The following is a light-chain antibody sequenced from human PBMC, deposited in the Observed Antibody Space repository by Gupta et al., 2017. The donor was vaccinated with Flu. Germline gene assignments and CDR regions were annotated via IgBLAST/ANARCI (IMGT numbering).Light chain of an antibody. CDR2: GNG. J-gene: IGLJ3*02. Sequence: QSVLTQPPSVSGAPGQRVTISCTGSSSNTGAGYEIHWYQQLPGTGPKLLISGNGNRPSGVPDRVSASKSGTSASLAITGLQAEDEADYYCQSYDRSLTGWVFGGGTKLTVL. CDR3: QSYDRSLTGWV. V-gene: IGLV1-40*01. CDR1: SSNTGAGYE.